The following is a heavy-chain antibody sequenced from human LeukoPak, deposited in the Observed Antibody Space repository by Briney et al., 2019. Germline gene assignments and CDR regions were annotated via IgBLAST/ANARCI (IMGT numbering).Heavy chain of an antibody. J-gene: IGHJ4*02. CDR2: LHTDGTYT. D-gene: IGHD3-22*01. CDR1: GFTFNTYW. Sequence: GGSLRLSCVASGFTFNTYWMHWVRQAPGKGLVWVSRLHTDGTYTSYADSVKGRFTVSRDNAKNTLYLQMNSLRAEDTAVYYCAITLGYYYDSSGYAFDYWGQGTLVTVSS. V-gene: IGHV3-74*01. CDR3: AITLGYYYDSSGYAFDY.